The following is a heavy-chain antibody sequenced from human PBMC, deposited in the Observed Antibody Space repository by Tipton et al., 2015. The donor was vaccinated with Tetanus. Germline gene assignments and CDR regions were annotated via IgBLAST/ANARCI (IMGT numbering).Heavy chain of an antibody. D-gene: IGHD1-14*01. J-gene: IGHJ4*02. CDR3: ARGTGDY. V-gene: IGHV4-61*08. Sequence: PGLVKPSETLSLTCTVSGGSVRSGDYSWNWIRQPPGKGLEWLAYVSYSGRTNSNYSLKSRITISQDTSKNQLSLKLSSVTAADTAVYYCARGTGDYWGQGSLVTVSS. CDR2: VSYSGRT. CDR1: GGSVRSGDYS.